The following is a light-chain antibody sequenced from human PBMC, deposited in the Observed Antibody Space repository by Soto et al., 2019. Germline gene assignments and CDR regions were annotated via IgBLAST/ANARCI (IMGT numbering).Light chain of an antibody. CDR3: KPWDNGLNAHTV. CDR2: CNS. Sequence: QSVLTQPPSVSGAPGQRVTISCTGSSPNIGAGYVVHWYQQLPGTSTKLLIYCNSNRPSGVPDQFSGSKSGTSASLAITGVQSENEVDYYCKPWDNGLNAHTVFGIGTQLTVL. CDR1: SPNIGAGYV. J-gene: IGLJ6*01. V-gene: IGLV1-40*01.